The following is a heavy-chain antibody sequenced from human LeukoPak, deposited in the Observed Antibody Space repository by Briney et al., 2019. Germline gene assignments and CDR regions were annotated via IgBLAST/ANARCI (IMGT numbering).Heavy chain of an antibody. D-gene: IGHD5-18*01. CDR1: GFTFNNYA. CDR2: ISWNSGSI. Sequence: GGSLRLSCEASGFTFNNYAMHWVRQASGKGLEWVSGISWNSGSIGYADSVKGRFTISRDNAKNSLYLQMNSLRAEDMALYYCAKGFGMGYSYGPLDYWGQGTLVTVSS. V-gene: IGHV3-9*03. CDR3: AKGFGMGYSYGPLDY. J-gene: IGHJ4*02.